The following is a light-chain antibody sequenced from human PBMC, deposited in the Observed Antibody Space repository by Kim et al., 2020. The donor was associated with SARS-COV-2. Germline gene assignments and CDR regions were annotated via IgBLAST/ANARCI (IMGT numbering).Light chain of an antibody. V-gene: IGLV3-19*01. J-gene: IGLJ2*01. CDR2: AKD. Sequence: SSELTQDPAVSVALGQTVSITFQGDSLRKYYATWYQQRARQAPVLVFYAKDKRPSGVPDRFSGSASGNTASLTITGAQAADEADYYCKSRDSRGKVVFGGGTKVTVL. CDR3: KSRDSRGKVV. CDR1: SLRKYY.